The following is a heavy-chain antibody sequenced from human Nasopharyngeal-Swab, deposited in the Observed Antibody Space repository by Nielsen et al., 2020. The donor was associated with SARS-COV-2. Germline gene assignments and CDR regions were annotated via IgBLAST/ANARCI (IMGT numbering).Heavy chain of an antibody. CDR3: TRHGDYGGNSGVDY. CDR1: GFTFSVSA. Sequence: GESLKISCAASGFTFSVSAMHWVRQASGKGLEWVGRIRSKANSYATAYAASVKGRFTISRDDSKNTAYLQMNSLKTEDTAVYYCTRHGDYGGNSGVDYWGQGTLVTVSS. V-gene: IGHV3-73*01. D-gene: IGHD4-23*01. J-gene: IGHJ4*02. CDR2: IRSKANSYAT.